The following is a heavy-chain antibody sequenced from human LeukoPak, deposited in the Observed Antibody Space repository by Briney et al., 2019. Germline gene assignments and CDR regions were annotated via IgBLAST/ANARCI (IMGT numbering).Heavy chain of an antibody. CDR1: GFAFSSYA. V-gene: IGHV3-64D*06. J-gene: IGHJ4*02. D-gene: IGHD4-17*01. Sequence: GGSLRLSCSASGFAFSSYAMHWVRQAPGKGLEYVSAISGSGGATYYADSVKGRFTISRDNSKNTLYLQMSSLRPEDTAVYYCVSLPRTTVTTSGDYWGQGTLVTVSS. CDR3: VSLPRTTVTTSGDY. CDR2: ISGSGGAT.